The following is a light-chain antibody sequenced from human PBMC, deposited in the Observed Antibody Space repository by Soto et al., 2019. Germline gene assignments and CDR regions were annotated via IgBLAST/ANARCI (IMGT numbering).Light chain of an antibody. CDR1: NIGSRS. Sequence: YELAQPPSVSVAPGQTARFACGGNNIGSRSVHWYQQRPGQAPILVVFDDDDRPSGIPERFSGSNSGNTATLTIIRVEAGDEADYYCQVWDTSIYQYVFGSGTKVTVL. CDR2: DDD. V-gene: IGLV3-21*02. J-gene: IGLJ1*01. CDR3: QVWDTSIYQYV.